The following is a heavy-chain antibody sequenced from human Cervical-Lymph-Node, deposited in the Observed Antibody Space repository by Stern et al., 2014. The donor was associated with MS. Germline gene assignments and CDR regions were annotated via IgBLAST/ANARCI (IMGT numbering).Heavy chain of an antibody. V-gene: IGHV3-33*01. D-gene: IGHD4-11*01. CDR2: IWPDGSKT. J-gene: IGHJ4*02. Sequence: QVQLVESGGGVVQPGGSLRLSCIASGFTFSNYGMHWVRQAPGKGLGWVATIWPDGSKTYYADSVRGRFTIPRDNSKNNLSLQMNSLRVDDTAVYYCVRDWSSNAYKSEDYWGQGTLVTVSS. CDR3: VRDWSSNAYKSEDY. CDR1: GFTFSNYG.